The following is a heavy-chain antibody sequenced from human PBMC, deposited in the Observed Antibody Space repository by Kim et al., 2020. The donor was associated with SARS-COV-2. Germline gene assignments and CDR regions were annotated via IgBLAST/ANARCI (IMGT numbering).Heavy chain of an antibody. Sequence: SEILSLTCTVSGGSIRSYYWSWIRQPPGKGLEWIGYIYYSGSTNYNPSLKSRVTISVDTSKNQFSLKLSSVTAADTAVYYCARVTRITIFPNWFDPWGQGTLVTVSS. J-gene: IGHJ5*02. CDR1: GGSIRSYY. CDR2: IYYSGST. CDR3: ARVTRITIFPNWFDP. D-gene: IGHD3-9*01. V-gene: IGHV4-59*13.